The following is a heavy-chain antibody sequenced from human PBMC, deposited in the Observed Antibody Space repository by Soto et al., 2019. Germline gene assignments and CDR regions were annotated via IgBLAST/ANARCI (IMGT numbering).Heavy chain of an antibody. V-gene: IGHV3-30*18. CDR1: GFTFRSYG. CDR2: ISYDGSNA. D-gene: IGHD5-12*01. Sequence: QVQLVESGGGVVQPGRSLRLSCAASGFTFRSYGMHWVRQAPGKGLEWAAVISYDGSNAYYADSVKGRFTISRDNSMNTLFLQMNSLRVEDTAVYYCAKDLGGFSGYDKGLFDYWGQGTLVTVSS. J-gene: IGHJ4*02. CDR3: AKDLGGFSGYDKGLFDY.